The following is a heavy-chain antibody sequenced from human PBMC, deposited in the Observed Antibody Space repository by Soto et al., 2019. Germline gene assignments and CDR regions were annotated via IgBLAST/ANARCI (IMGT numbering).Heavy chain of an antibody. J-gene: IGHJ6*02. CDR3: ARGRLGASGYGYYYYGMDV. V-gene: IGHV4-34*01. D-gene: IGHD1-26*01. CDR2: INHSGST. Sequence: SETLSLTCAVYGGSFSGSYWSWIRQPPGKGLEWIGEINHSGSTNYNPSLKSRVTISVDTSKNQFSLKLSAVTAADTAVYYCARGRLGASGYGYYYYGMDVWGQGTTVTVSS. CDR1: GGSFSGSY.